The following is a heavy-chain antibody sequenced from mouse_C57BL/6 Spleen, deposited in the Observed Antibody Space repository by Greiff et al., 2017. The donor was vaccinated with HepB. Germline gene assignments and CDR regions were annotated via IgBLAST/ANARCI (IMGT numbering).Heavy chain of an antibody. D-gene: IGHD2-1*01. CDR3: ARENYGNYFDY. V-gene: IGHV1-82*01. Sequence: SGPELVKPGASVKISCKASGYAFSSSWMNWVKQRPGKGLEWIGRIYPGDGDTNYNGKFKGKATLTADKSSSTAYMQLSSLTSEDSAVYCCARENYGNYFDYWGQGTTLTVSS. J-gene: IGHJ2*01. CDR2: IYPGDGDT. CDR1: GYAFSSSW.